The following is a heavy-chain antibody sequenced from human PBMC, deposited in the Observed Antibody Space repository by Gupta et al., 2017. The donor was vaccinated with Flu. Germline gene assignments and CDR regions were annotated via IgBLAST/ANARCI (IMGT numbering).Heavy chain of an antibody. Sequence: QVQLVESGGGVVQPGRSLSLSCEASGFAFSSYGMHWVRQAPGKGLEWVALIEYDGINRYYADSVKGRFTISRDDSKNTVVLQMNSLRAEDKAVYYCARELLRECSRTSCDTYYWGQGALVTVSS. CDR2: IEYDGINR. J-gene: IGHJ4*02. CDR3: ARELLRECSRTSCDTYY. V-gene: IGHV3-33*01. D-gene: IGHD2-2*01. CDR1: GFAFSSYG.